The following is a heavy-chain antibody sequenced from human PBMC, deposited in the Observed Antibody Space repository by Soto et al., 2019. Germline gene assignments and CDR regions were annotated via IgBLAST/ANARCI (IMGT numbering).Heavy chain of an antibody. D-gene: IGHD3-16*01. CDR1: GFTFSSYA. CDR2: ISYDGSNK. CDR3: ARAVGGGY. Sequence: VQLVESGGGVVQPGRSLRLSCAASGFTFSSYAMHWVRQAPGKGLEWVAVISYDGSNKYYADSVKGRFTISRDNSKNTLYLQMNSLRAEDTAVYYCARAVGGGYWGQGTLVTVSS. V-gene: IGHV3-30-3*01. J-gene: IGHJ4*02.